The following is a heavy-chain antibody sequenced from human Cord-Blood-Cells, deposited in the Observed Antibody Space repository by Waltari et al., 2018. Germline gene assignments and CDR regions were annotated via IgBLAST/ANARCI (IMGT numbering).Heavy chain of an antibody. CDR2: INHSGST. V-gene: IGHV4-34*01. Sequence: QVQLQQWGAGLLKPSETLSLTCAVYGGSFSGYYWSWIRQPPGKGLEWIGEINHSGSTNYNPSLKSRVTISVDTSKNQFSLKLSSVTAADTAVYYCARRSGAGTSVWGQGTLVTVSS. J-gene: IGHJ4*02. CDR3: ARRSGAGTSV. D-gene: IGHD6-19*01. CDR1: GGSFSGYY.